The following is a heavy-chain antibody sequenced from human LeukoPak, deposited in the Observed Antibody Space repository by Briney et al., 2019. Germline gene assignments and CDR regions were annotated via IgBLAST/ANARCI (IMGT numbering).Heavy chain of an antibody. CDR3: ARASLLAQGYSTSWYSVFY. V-gene: IGHV1-2*02. J-gene: IGHJ4*02. Sequence: ASVKVSCKASGYTFTGYYIHWVRQAPGQGLEWMGWINPNSGGTNYAQNFQGRVTMTRDTSISTAYMELSRLRSDDTAVYYCARASLLAQGYSTSWYSVFYWGQGTLVTVSS. CDR2: INPNSGGT. D-gene: IGHD6-13*01. CDR1: GYTFTGYY.